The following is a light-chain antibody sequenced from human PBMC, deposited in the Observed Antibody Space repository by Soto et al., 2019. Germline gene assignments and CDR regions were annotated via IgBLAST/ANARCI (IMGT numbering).Light chain of an antibody. Sequence: EIVMTQSPATLSVSPGERATLSCRASQSVSSNLAWYQQKPGQAPRLLIFGASTRATGVPARFSGSGSGTEFTLTISSLQSEDFAIYYCQQYNNWPPITFGQGTRLEIK. CDR1: QSVSSN. V-gene: IGKV3-15*01. CDR3: QQYNNWPPIT. J-gene: IGKJ5*01. CDR2: GAS.